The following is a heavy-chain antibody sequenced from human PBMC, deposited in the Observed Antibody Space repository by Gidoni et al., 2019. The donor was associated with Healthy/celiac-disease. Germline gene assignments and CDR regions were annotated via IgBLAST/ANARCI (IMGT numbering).Heavy chain of an antibody. CDR1: GYTFTSYG. CDR2: ISAYNGNT. Sequence: VQLVQSGAEVKKPGASVKVSCQASGYTFTSYGISWVRQAPGQGLEWMGWISAYNGNTNYAQKLQGRVTMTTDTSTSTAYMELRSLRSDDTAVYYCARVDIVVVPAATDYYYYGMDVWGQGTTVTVSS. J-gene: IGHJ6*02. D-gene: IGHD2-2*01. V-gene: IGHV1-18*01. CDR3: ARVDIVVVPAATDYYYYGMDV.